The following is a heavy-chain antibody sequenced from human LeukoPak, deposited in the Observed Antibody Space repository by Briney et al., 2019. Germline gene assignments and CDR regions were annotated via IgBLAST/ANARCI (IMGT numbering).Heavy chain of an antibody. CDR1: GFTFSDYY. V-gene: IGHV3-11*04. J-gene: IGHJ4*02. CDR2: ISSSGSTI. CDR3: ARDLYGAYYYDSSGQKDD. Sequence: VGSLRLSCAASGFTFSDYYISWIRQAPGKGLEWVSYISSSGSTIYYADSVKGRFTISRDNATNSLYLQMNSLRAEDTAVYYCARDLYGAYYYDSSGQKDDWGQGTLVTVSS. D-gene: IGHD3-22*01.